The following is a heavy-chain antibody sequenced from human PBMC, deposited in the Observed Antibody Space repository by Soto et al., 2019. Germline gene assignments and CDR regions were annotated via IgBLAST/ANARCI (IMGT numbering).Heavy chain of an antibody. CDR3: ARDPRFGELLSGPYFDY. D-gene: IGHD3-10*01. Sequence: GGSLRLSCAASGFTFRSYAIHWVRQAPGKGLEWVAVISRDGSNKYYADSVKGRFTISRDNSKNTLYLQMNSLRAEDTAVYYCARDPRFGELLSGPYFDYWGQGTLVTVSS. CDR1: GFTFRSYA. J-gene: IGHJ4*02. V-gene: IGHV3-30*03. CDR2: ISRDGSNK.